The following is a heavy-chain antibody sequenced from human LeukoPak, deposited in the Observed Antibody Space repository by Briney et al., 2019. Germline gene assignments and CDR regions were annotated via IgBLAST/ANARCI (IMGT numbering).Heavy chain of an antibody. J-gene: IGHJ4*02. CDR2: IYYRGST. CDR3: VGDTSGYYGI. D-gene: IGHD3-22*01. CDR1: GDSFTSDTYY. V-gene: IGHV4-61*01. Sequence: SETLSLTCTVSGDSFTSDTYYWAWIRQPPGKGLEWIGYIYYRGSTNYNPSLKSRVTISVDTSKNQFSLKLSSVTAADTAVYYCVGDTSGYYGIWGPGTLVTVSS.